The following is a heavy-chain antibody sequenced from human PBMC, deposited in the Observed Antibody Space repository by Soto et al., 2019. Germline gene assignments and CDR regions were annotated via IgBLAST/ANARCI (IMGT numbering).Heavy chain of an antibody. CDR1: GFTFSSYS. CDR3: ARNTYYYDSSGYYGKGDY. CDR2: ISSSSSYI. D-gene: IGHD3-22*01. J-gene: IGHJ4*02. V-gene: IGHV3-21*01. Sequence: EVQLVESGGGLVKPGGSLRLSCAASGFTFSSYSMNWVRQAPGKGLEWVSSISSSSSYIYYADSVKGRFTISRDNAKNSLYLQMNSLRVEDTAVYYCARNTYYYDSSGYYGKGDYWGQGTLVTVSS.